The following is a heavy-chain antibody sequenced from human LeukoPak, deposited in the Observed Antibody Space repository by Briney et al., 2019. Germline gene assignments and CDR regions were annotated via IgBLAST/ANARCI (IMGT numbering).Heavy chain of an antibody. CDR2: IIPILGIA. CDR3: ARGPQVATLAFG. V-gene: IGHV1-69*04. Sequence: ASVTVSYKPSGGTFSSYAISWVRQAPGQGLDGMGRIIPILGIANPAQKFQGRVTITADKSTCTAYMELSSLRSEDTAVYYCARGPQVATLAFGWGQGTLVTVSS. D-gene: IGHD5-12*01. CDR1: GGTFSSYA. J-gene: IGHJ3*01.